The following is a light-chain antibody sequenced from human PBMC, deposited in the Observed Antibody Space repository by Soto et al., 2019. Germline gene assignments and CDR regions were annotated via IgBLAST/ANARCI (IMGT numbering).Light chain of an antibody. Sequence: EIVVTQSPATLSVSPGEGATLACRTSQSDSSSSLAWYQQQPGQTPRLLIYDNASRVAGVPTRISGSRSGGKFTLPISSLVPEDFAVYYCQQRYNWPPLTFGQGTRLDIK. CDR3: QQRYNWPPLT. CDR1: QSDSSS. J-gene: IGKJ5*01. V-gene: IGKV3D-20*02. CDR2: DNA.